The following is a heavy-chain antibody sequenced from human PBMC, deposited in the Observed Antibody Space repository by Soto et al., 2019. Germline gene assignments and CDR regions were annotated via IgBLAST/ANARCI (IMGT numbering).Heavy chain of an antibody. J-gene: IGHJ4*02. CDR3: ARGCSGGSCYRGDDY. CDR2: ISADTGNT. CDR1: GYTFTSYG. V-gene: IGHV1-18*01. D-gene: IGHD2-15*01. Sequence: QVQLVQSGAEVKKPGASVKVSCKASGYTFTSYGISWVRQAPGQGLEWLGWISADTGNTNYAQKLQGRVTMTTDTSTSTAYMELRSLRADDTAVYYCARGCSGGSCYRGDDYWGQGTLVTVSS.